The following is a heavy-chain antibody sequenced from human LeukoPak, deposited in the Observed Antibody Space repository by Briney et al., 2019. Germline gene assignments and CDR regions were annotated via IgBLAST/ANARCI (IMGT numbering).Heavy chain of an antibody. CDR3: ARDLRRILDY. D-gene: IGHD2-15*01. CDR1: GFTFSSYS. CDR2: ISSESSYI. Sequence: PWGSLRLSCAASGFTFSSYSMNWVRQAPGKGLEWVSSISSESSYIYYTDSLKGRFTISRDNAKNSLYLQLNGLRAEDTAVYYCARDLRRILDYWGQGTLVTVSS. V-gene: IGHV3-21*01. J-gene: IGHJ4*02.